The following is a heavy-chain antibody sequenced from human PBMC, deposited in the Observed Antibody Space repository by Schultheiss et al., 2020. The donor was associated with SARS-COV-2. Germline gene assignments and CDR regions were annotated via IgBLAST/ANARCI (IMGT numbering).Heavy chain of an antibody. CDR2: IKQDGSEK. D-gene: IGHD2-2*01. J-gene: IGHJ5*02. CDR1: GFTFSSYA. V-gene: IGHV3-7*01. CDR3: ARDREECSSTSCYFWFDP. Sequence: GESLKISCAASGFTFSSYAMHWVRQAPGKGLEWVANIKQDGSEKYFVDSVKGRFTISRDNAKNSLYLQMNSLRDEDTAVYYCARDREECSSTSCYFWFDPWGQGTLVTVSS.